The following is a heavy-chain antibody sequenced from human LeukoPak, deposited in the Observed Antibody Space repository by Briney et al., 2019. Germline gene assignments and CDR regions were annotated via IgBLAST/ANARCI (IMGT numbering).Heavy chain of an antibody. J-gene: IGHJ4*02. D-gene: IGHD3-22*01. Sequence: SETLSLTCTVSGGSISSGGYYWSWIRQHPGKDLEWIGYIYYSGSTYYNPSLKSRVTISVDTSKDQFSLKLSSVTAADTAVYYCARDDSSGYPDYWGQGTLVTVSS. V-gene: IGHV4-31*03. CDR1: GGSISSGGYY. CDR3: ARDDSSGYPDY. CDR2: IYYSGST.